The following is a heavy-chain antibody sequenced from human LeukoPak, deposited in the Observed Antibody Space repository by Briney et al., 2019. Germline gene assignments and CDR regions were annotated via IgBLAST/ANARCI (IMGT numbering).Heavy chain of an antibody. V-gene: IGHV3-30*02. CDR1: GFTFSKYG. Sequence: GGSLRLSCAASGFTFSKYGMHWVRQAPGKGLEWVAFIRNDGSNEYYADSVKGRFTISRDNSKNALYLQMNSLRAEDTAVYYCAKGWTEFYMGVWGKGTTVTISS. D-gene: IGHD3/OR15-3a*01. J-gene: IGHJ6*03. CDR3: AKGWTEFYMGV. CDR2: IRNDGSNE.